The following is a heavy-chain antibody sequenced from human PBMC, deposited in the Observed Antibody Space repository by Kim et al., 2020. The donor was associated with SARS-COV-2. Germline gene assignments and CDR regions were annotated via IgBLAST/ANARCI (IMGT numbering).Heavy chain of an antibody. CDR2: IIPIFGTA. V-gene: IGHV1-69*13. J-gene: IGHJ6*02. CDR1: GGTFSSYA. Sequence: SVKVSCKASGGTFSSYAISWVRQAPGQGLEWMGGIIPIFGTANYAQKFQGRVTITADESTSTAYMELSSLRSEDTAVYYCAKGYCSSTSCIYGMDVWGQGTTVTVSS. D-gene: IGHD2-2*01. CDR3: AKGYCSSTSCIYGMDV.